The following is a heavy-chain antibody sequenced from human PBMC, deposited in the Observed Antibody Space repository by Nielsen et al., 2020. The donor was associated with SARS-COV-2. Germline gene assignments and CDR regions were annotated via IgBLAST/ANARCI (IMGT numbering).Heavy chain of an antibody. D-gene: IGHD3-16*01. Sequence: GGSLRLSCAASAFTFSTYWMHRVRQAPGKGLVWVSRINSDGSSTSYADSVKGRFTISRDNAKNTLYLQMNSLRAEDTAVYYCVRGLQVPNGLAHRWGQGTLVTVSS. CDR3: VRGLQVPNGLAHR. CDR2: INSDGSST. V-gene: IGHV3-74*01. CDR1: AFTFSTYW. J-gene: IGHJ4*02.